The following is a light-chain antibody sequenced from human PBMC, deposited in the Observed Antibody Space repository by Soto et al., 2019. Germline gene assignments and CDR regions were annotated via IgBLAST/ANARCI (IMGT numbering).Light chain of an antibody. CDR3: QQYDSSPWT. Sequence: EIVLTQSPGTLSLSPGERATLSCRASQSVSSSYLAWYQQKPGQAPRLLIYGASSRATGIPDRFSGSGSGTDFTLTTSRLEPEDFAAYYCQQYDSSPWTFGQGTKVEIK. CDR1: QSVSSSY. V-gene: IGKV3-20*01. J-gene: IGKJ1*01. CDR2: GAS.